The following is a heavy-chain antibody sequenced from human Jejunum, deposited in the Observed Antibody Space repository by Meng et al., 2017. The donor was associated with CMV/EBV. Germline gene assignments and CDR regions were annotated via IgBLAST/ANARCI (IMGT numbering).Heavy chain of an antibody. CDR1: AFTVSSNY. CDR3: AGGAVWLVYEY. J-gene: IGHJ4*02. V-gene: IGHV3-53*01. D-gene: IGHD5-12*01. Sequence: ERQLVRSGGGLIQPGGSLSLSCAASAFTVSSNYMNGVRPAPGKGLEWVSVIYTGDNPNYAESVRGRFTISRDNSKNTLYLQMNSLRAEDTAVYYCAGGAVWLVYEYWGQGTLVTVSS. CDR2: IYTGDNP.